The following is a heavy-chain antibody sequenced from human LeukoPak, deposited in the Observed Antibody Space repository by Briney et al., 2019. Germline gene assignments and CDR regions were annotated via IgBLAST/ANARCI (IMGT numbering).Heavy chain of an antibody. CDR3: ARGIYGADAFDI. CDR1: GYTFTSYD. D-gene: IGHD4-17*01. CDR2: MNPNSGNT. Sequence: ASVKVSCKASGYTFTSYDINCVRQATGQGLEWMGWMNPNSGNTGYAQKFQGRVTMTRNTSISTAYMELSSLRSEDTAVYYCARGIYGADAFDIWGQGTMVTVSS. V-gene: IGHV1-8*01. J-gene: IGHJ3*02.